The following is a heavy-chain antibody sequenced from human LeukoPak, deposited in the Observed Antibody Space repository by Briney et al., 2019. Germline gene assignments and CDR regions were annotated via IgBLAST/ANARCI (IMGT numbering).Heavy chain of an antibody. J-gene: IGHJ4*02. CDR1: GFAFGSHW. V-gene: IGHV3-74*01. D-gene: IGHD1-26*01. CDR2: IESDASNT. CDR3: TRDGSGSRIPFDY. Sequence: PGGSLRLSCAASGFAFGSHWMHWVRQAPGKGLEWVARIESDASNTRYADSVKGRFTISRDNANKTLYLQMNSLRAEDTAVYYCTRDGSGSRIPFDYWGQGTLVTVSS.